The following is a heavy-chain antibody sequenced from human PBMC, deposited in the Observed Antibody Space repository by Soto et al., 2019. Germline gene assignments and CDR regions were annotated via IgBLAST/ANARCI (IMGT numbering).Heavy chain of an antibody. CDR3: ARLVAVTPGDY. Sequence: EVQLVESGGGLVQPGGSLRLSCAASGFTFSSSWMNWVRQAPGKGLEWVANIKQDGSEKYYVDSVKGRFTISRDNAKNSLYLQMISLRAEDTAVYYCARLVAVTPGDYWGQGTLVTVSS. CDR2: IKQDGSEK. J-gene: IGHJ4*02. V-gene: IGHV3-7*01. CDR1: GFTFSSSW. D-gene: IGHD2-15*01.